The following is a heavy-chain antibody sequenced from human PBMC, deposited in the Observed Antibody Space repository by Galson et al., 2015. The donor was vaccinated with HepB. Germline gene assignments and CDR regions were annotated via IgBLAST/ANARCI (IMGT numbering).Heavy chain of an antibody. D-gene: IGHD2-15*01. CDR2: IIPIFGTG. CDR3: ANGGECSGGSCYEGS. V-gene: IGHV1-69*06. J-gene: IGHJ5*02. Sequence: SCKVSGGTFSSYAISWVRQAPGQGLEWMGGIIPIFGTGNYAQRFQGRVTITADKSTNTAYMELSSLRSEDTAVYYCANGGECSGGSCYEGSWGQGTLVTVSS. CDR1: GGTFSSYA.